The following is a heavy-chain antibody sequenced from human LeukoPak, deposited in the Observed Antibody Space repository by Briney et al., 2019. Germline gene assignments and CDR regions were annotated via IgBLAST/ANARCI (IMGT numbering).Heavy chain of an antibody. J-gene: IGHJ4*02. CDR2: IVPNSGGT. CDR3: ARDASNWSSFDQ. V-gene: IGHV1-2*06. CDR1: GYTFTGYY. D-gene: IGHD4-11*01. Sequence: ASVKVSCKSSGYTFTGYYIHWVRQAPGQGLEWMGRIVPNSGGTNCAQKFQGRVTMTRDTSINTAYMELSRLTSDDSAVYYCARDASNWSSFDQWGQGTVVTVSS.